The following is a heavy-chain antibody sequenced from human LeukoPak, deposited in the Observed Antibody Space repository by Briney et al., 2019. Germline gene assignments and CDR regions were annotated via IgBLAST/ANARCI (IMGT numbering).Heavy chain of an antibody. CDR3: ARGRVTMVPDY. CDR1: GGSFSGYY. Sequence: PSETLSLTCAVYGGSFSGYYWSWMRQPPGKGREWSGEINHSGSTNYNPSLKSRVTISVDTSKNQFSPKLSSVPAADTAVYYCARGRVTMVPDYWGQGTLVTVSS. D-gene: IGHD3-10*01. V-gene: IGHV4-34*01. CDR2: INHSGST. J-gene: IGHJ4*02.